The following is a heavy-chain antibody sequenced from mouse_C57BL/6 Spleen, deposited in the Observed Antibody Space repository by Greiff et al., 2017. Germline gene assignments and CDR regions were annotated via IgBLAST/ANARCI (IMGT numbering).Heavy chain of an antibody. CDR3: AREEDGYDMFAY. Sequence: VQLQQPGAELVRPGSSVKLSCKASGYTFTSYWMDWVKQRPGQGLEWIGNIDPSDSETHYNQKFKDKATLTVDKSSSTAYMQLSSLTSEDSAVYYCAREEDGYDMFAYWGQGTLVTVSA. V-gene: IGHV1-61*01. CDR2: IDPSDSET. D-gene: IGHD2-2*01. CDR1: GYTFTSYW. J-gene: IGHJ3*01.